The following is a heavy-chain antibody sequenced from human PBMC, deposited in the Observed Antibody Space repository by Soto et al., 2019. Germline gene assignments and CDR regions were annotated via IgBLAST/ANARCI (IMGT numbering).Heavy chain of an antibody. Sequence: GESLKISCKSSGYNLYSYWIGWVRQMPGKGLEWMGIIYPGDSDTRYSPSFQGHVTISADKSLSTAYLPWCSVKASDTAIFFCTRVLYASAWYGIDYWGQGTVVTVSS. CDR3: TRVLYASAWYGIDY. D-gene: IGHD6-19*01. CDR1: GYNLYSYW. CDR2: IYPGDSDT. V-gene: IGHV5-51*01. J-gene: IGHJ4*02.